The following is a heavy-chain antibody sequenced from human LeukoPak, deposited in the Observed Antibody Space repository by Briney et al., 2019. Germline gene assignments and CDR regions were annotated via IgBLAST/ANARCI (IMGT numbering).Heavy chain of an antibody. Sequence: PSETLSLTCAVYGGSFSGYYWSWIRQPPGKGLEWIGEINHSGSTNYNPSLKSRVTISVDTSKNQFSLKLSSVTAADTAVYYCARGDGAGGYYYYGMDVWGQGTTVTVSS. D-gene: IGHD1-26*01. J-gene: IGHJ6*02. V-gene: IGHV4-34*01. CDR1: GGSFSGYY. CDR2: INHSGST. CDR3: ARGDGAGGYYYYGMDV.